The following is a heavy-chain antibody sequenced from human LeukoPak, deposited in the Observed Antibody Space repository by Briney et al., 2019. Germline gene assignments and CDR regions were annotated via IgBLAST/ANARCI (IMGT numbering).Heavy chain of an antibody. CDR2: IYYSGST. V-gene: IGHV4-59*12. CDR1: GGSISSYY. CDR3: ARAYCGGDCYRKKYYFDY. J-gene: IGHJ4*02. D-gene: IGHD2-21*02. Sequence: SETLSLTCTVSGGSISSYYWSWIRQPPGKGLEWIGYIYYSGSTNYNPSLKSRVTISVDTSKNQFSLKLSSVTAADTAVYYCARAYCGGDCYRKKYYFDYWGQGTLVTVSS.